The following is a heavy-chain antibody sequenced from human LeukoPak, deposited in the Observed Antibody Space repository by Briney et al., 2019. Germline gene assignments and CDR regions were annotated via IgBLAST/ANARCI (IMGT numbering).Heavy chain of an antibody. CDR1: GFTFSSYW. J-gene: IGHJ4*02. V-gene: IGHV3-7*01. CDR2: IKQDGSEK. D-gene: IGHD3-9*01. CDR3: ARGYDILTGYSGFDH. Sequence: GGSLRLSCAASGFTFSSYWMSWVRQAPGKGLEWVANIKQDGSEKYYVDSVKGRFTISRDNAKNSLYLQVNSLRAEDTAVYYCARGYDILTGYSGFDHWGQGTLVTVSS.